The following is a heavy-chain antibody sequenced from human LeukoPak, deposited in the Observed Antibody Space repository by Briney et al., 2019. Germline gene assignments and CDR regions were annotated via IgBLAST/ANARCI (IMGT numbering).Heavy chain of an antibody. CDR1: GGSISSGGYY. V-gene: IGHV4-31*03. D-gene: IGHD5-24*01. CDR2: IYYSGST. J-gene: IGHJ4*02. Sequence: PSQTPSLTCTVSGGSISSGGYYWSWIRQHPGKGLEWIGYIYYSGSTYYNPSLKSRVTISVDTSKNQFSLKLSSVTAADTAVYYCARGEMATIFDYWGQGTLVTVSS. CDR3: ARGEMATIFDY.